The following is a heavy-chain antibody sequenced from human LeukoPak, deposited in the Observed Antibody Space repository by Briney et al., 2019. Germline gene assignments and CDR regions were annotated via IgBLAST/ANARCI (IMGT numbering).Heavy chain of an antibody. Sequence: GGSLRLSCAASGFAFSNYNMKWVRQAPGKGLEWVSFISTTSTYIYYADSVKGRFTVSRDSSKNLLYLQMDSLRVEDTAVYYCARAGTCSSTSCDGGIEYWGQGTLVTVSS. J-gene: IGHJ4*02. CDR1: GFAFSNYN. CDR3: ARAGTCSSTSCDGGIEY. V-gene: IGHV3-21*06. CDR2: ISTTSTYI. D-gene: IGHD2-2*01.